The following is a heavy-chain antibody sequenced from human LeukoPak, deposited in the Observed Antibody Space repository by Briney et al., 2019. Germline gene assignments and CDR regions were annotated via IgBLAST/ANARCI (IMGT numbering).Heavy chain of an antibody. CDR2: MNPNSGNT. J-gene: IGHJ4*02. D-gene: IGHD1-14*01. CDR1: GYTFTSYD. CDR3: ARSSSLNRHQIGY. V-gene: IGHV1-8*03. Sequence: ASVKVSCKASGYTFTSYDINWVRQATGQGLEWMGWMNPNSGNTGYAQKFQGRVTITRNTSISTAYMELSSLRSEDTAVYYCARSSSLNRHQIGYWDQGTLVTVSS.